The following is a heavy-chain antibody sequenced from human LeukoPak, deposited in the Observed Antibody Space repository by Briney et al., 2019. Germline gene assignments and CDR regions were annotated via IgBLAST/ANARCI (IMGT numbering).Heavy chain of an antibody. CDR2: FDPEDGET. Sequence: ASVTVSCKVSGYTLTELSMHWVRQAPGKGRAWMGGFDPEDGETIYAQKFQGRVTMTKDTSTDTAYMELSSLRSEDTAVYYCATRARRPNIYDYWGQGTLVTVSS. D-gene: IGHD2/OR15-2a*01. V-gene: IGHV1-24*01. CDR3: ATRARRPNIYDY. J-gene: IGHJ4*02. CDR1: GYTLTELS.